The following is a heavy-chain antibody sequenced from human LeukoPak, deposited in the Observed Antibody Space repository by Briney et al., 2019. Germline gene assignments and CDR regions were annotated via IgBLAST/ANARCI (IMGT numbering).Heavy chain of an antibody. CDR3: ASLDTAKQPLANH. CDR1: EFTFSSYW. D-gene: IGHD5-18*01. V-gene: IGHV3-7*03. CDR2: IKQDGSER. J-gene: IGHJ5*02. Sequence: GGSLRLSCAASEFTFSSYWMSWVRQAPGKGLEWVANIKQDGSERNYVDSVKGRFTISKNSAKNSLYLQMNTLRVEDTAMYYCASLDTAKQPLANHWGQGTLVTVSS.